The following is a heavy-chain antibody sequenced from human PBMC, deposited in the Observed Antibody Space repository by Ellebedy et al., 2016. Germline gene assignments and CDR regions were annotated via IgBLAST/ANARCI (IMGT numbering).Heavy chain of an antibody. J-gene: IGHJ4*02. CDR1: GFTFSNAW. Sequence: GESLKISCAASGFTFSNAWMNWVRQAPGKGLEWVGRLKSKTDGGAADYAAPVKGRFTISRDDSKNTLYLQMNSLKTEDTAVYFCTTVYRYNYDSVWGQGTLVTVSS. V-gene: IGHV3-15*01. CDR3: TTVYRYNYDSV. CDR2: LKSKTDGGAA. D-gene: IGHD5-18*01.